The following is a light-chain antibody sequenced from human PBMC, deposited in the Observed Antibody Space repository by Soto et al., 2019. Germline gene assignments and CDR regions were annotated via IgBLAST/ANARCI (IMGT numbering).Light chain of an antibody. CDR2: DAS. CDR1: QGISSA. V-gene: IGKV1D-13*01. J-gene: IGKJ3*01. Sequence: AIQLTQSPSSLSASVGDRVTITCRASQGISSALAWYQQKPGKAPKLLIYDASSLESGVPSRFSGSGSGTDFTLTISSLQPEDFATYYCQQFNNYPPFTFGHGTKVDIK. CDR3: QQFNNYPPFT.